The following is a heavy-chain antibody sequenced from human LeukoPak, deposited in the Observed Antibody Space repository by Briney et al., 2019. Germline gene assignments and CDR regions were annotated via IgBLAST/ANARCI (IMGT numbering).Heavy chain of an antibody. D-gene: IGHD2-2*01. V-gene: IGHV3-53*01. CDR2: IYSGGST. Sequence: PGGSLRLSCAASELTLSSNYMSWIRQAPGRGLEWVSFIYSGGSTYYADSVRGRFIISRDNSKNTLYLQMNSLRAEDTAVYYCASSRGYFENWGQGTLVTVSS. CDR3: ASSRGYFEN. J-gene: IGHJ4*02. CDR1: ELTLSSNY.